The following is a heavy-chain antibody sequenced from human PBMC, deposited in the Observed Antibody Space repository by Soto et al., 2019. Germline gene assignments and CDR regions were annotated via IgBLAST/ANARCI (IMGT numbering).Heavy chain of an antibody. CDR2: MNPNSGTT. D-gene: IGHD3-10*01. Sequence: QVQLVQSGAEVKKPGASVKVSCKASGYTFTSYDITWVRQATGQGLEWKGWMNPNSGTTGYAQKFQGRVTMTRNTSISTAYRELSSLRSEDTDVYYWIGWFGDFDYWGQGTLVTVSS. CDR1: GYTFTSYD. J-gene: IGHJ4*02. CDR3: IGWFGDFDY. V-gene: IGHV1-8*01.